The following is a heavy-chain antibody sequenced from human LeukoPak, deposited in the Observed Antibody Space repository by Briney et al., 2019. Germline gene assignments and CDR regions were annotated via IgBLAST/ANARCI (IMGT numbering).Heavy chain of an antibody. CDR1: GYTFTSYG. CDR2: ISAYNGNT. CDR3: ARESRRYYYDSSGYYPFGY. J-gene: IGHJ4*02. V-gene: IGHV1-18*01. D-gene: IGHD3-22*01. Sequence: AASVKVSCKASGYTFTSYGISWVRQAPGQGLEWMGWISAYNGNTNYAQKLQGRVTMTTDTSMSTAYMELRSLRSDDTAVYYCARESRRYYYDSSGYYPFGYWGQGTLVTVSS.